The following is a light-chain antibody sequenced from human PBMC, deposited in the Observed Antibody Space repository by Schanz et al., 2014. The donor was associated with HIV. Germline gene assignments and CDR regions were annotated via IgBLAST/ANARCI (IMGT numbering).Light chain of an antibody. V-gene: IGKV3-15*01. J-gene: IGKJ3*01. Sequence: EIVMTQSPATLSVSPGERATLSCRASQSVSSNLAWYQQKPGQAPRLLIYGASTRATGIPARFSGSGSGTEFTLTISSLQSEDFAVYYCQQFGSSFGPGTKVDIE. CDR3: QQFGSS. CDR1: QSVSSN. CDR2: GAS.